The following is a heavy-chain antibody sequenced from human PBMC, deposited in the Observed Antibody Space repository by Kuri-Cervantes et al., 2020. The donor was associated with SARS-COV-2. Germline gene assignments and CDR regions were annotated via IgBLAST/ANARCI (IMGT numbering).Heavy chain of an antibody. V-gene: IGHV3-23*01. CDR3: AKDGSITIFGVIPPDDAFDI. D-gene: IGHD3-3*01. CDR2: LSVSGGNT. CDR1: GFTFSSYA. Sequence: GESLKISCAASGFTFSSYAMTWVRQTPGKGLEWVSSLSVSGGNTYYADSVKGRFTISRDNSRNTLYLQMNSLRAEDTAVYYCAKDGSITIFGVIPPDDAFDIWGQGTMVTVSS. J-gene: IGHJ3*02.